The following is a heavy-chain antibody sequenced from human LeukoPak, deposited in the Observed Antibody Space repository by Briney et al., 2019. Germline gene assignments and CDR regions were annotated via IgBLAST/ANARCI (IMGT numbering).Heavy chain of an antibody. V-gene: IGHV3-30*02. J-gene: IGHJ1*01. Sequence: GGSLRLSCAASGFTFSNYGIHWVRQAPGKGLEWVAFIRYDGSDKYYADSVKGRFTISRDNSKNTLFLQMNSLRAEDTAVYYCAKDRNYDRSENLFQHWGQGTLVTVSS. CDR2: IRYDGSDK. CDR1: GFTFSNYG. CDR3: AKDRNYDRSENLFQH. D-gene: IGHD3-10*01.